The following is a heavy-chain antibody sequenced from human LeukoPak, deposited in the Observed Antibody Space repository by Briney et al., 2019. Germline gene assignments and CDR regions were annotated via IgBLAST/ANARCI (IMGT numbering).Heavy chain of an antibody. CDR3: ARDRTDEAFDI. V-gene: IGHV3-30*04. Sequence: GGSLRLSCAASGFTFSSYAMHWVRQAPGKGLEWVAVISYDGSKKYYADSVKGRLTISRDNSKNTLYLQMNSLRAEDTAVYYCARDRTDEAFDIWGQGTMVTVSS. D-gene: IGHD2-2*01. CDR2: ISYDGSKK. J-gene: IGHJ3*02. CDR1: GFTFSSYA.